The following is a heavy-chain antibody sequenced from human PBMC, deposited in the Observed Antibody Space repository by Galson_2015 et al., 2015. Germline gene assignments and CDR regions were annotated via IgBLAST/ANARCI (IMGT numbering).Heavy chain of an antibody. D-gene: IGHD6-19*01. CDR1: GFNFRTYG. CDR2: ISQDGSNK. Sequence: SLRLSCAASGFNFRTYGMHWVRQAPGKGLEWVAVISQDGSNKFYADSVKGRFTISRDNSDNTLHLLMNSVRPEDTGVYFCAKAFTKEWLVPAFDHWGQGAPVAVSS. J-gene: IGHJ4*02. V-gene: IGHV3-30*18. CDR3: AKAFTKEWLVPAFDH.